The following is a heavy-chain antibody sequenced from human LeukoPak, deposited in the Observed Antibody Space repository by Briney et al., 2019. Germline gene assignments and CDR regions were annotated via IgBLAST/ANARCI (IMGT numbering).Heavy chain of an antibody. V-gene: IGHV3-30*02. D-gene: IGHD3-9*01. Sequence: GGSLRLSCAASGFTFSSYGMHWVRQAPGKGLEWVAFIRYDGSNKYYADSVKGRFTISRDNSKNTLYLQMNSLRAEDTAVYYCAKGFDWLFNFDYWGQGTLVTVSS. J-gene: IGHJ4*02. CDR1: GFTFSSYG. CDR2: IRYDGSNK. CDR3: AKGFDWLFNFDY.